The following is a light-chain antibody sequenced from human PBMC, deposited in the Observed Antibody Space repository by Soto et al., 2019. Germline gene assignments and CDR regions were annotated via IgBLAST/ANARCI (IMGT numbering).Light chain of an antibody. CDR3: ATWDDSLNAAV. CDR2: EVT. CDR1: SSDVGGSNL. Sequence: QSALTQPPSASGSPGQSVTISCTGTSSDVGGSNLVSWYQQHPGKAPKLIIYEVTKRPSGVPARFSGSTSGTSASLAISGLQSDDEAHYYCATWDDSLNAAVFGGGTQLTVL. J-gene: IGLJ7*01. V-gene: IGLV2-8*01.